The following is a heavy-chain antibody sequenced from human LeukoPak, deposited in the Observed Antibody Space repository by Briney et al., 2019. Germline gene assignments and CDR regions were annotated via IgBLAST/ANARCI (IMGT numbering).Heavy chain of an antibody. CDR3: ATVSYYYDSSGYQGYFQH. CDR2: FDAGGGET. D-gene: IGHD3-22*01. Sequence: GASVKLSCEVSEYTLTKLSMHWVRQAPGKGLEWVGGFDAGGGETIYAQKFKGRFTMTEDTSTNTAYIELSSLRSEDTAVYYCATVSYYYDSSGYQGYFQHWAQGTLVTVS. CDR1: EYTLTKLS. J-gene: IGHJ1*01. V-gene: IGHV1-24*01.